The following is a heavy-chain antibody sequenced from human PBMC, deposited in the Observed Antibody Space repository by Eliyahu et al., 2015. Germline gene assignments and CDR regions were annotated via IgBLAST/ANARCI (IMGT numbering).Heavy chain of an antibody. CDR3: AKDLPQKYYIAY. V-gene: IGHV3-30*02. CDR1: GFIFSDYG. J-gene: IGHJ4*02. Sequence: QVHLVESGGGVVQPGGSLXXSCAASGFIFSDYGIHWVRQAPGKGLEWVAFIRYDGSNKYYADSVKGRFTISRDNSKNTLYLQINSLRLEDTAVYYCAKDLPQKYYIAYWGQGTLVTVSS. CDR2: IRYDGSNK.